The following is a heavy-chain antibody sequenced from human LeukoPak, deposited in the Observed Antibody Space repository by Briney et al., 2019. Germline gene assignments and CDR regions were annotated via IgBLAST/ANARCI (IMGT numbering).Heavy chain of an antibody. V-gene: IGHV4-59*01. D-gene: IGHD2-15*01. J-gene: IGHJ4*02. CDR2: IYYSGST. CDR1: GASISSYY. Sequence: PSETLSLTCTVSGASISSYYWSWIRQPPGKGLEWIGYIYYSGSTNYNPSLKSRVTISVDTSKNQFSLKLSSVTAADTAVYYCASRVAAEYYFDYWGQGTLVTVSS. CDR3: ASRVAAEYYFDY.